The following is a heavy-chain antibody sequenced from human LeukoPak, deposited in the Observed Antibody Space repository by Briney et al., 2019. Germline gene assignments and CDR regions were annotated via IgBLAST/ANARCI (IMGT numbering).Heavy chain of an antibody. CDR2: IYTSGST. Sequence: SETLSLTCTVSGGSISSYYWSWIRQPAGKGLEWIGRIYTSGSTNYNPSLKSQVTISVDTSKNQFSLKLSSVTAADTAVYYCARQSLYYYYYMDVWGKGTTVTVSS. V-gene: IGHV4-4*07. J-gene: IGHJ6*03. CDR3: ARQSLYYYYYMDV. CDR1: GGSISSYY.